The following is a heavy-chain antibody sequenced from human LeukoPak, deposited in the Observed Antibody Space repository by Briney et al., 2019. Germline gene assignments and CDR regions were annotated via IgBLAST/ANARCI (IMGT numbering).Heavy chain of an antibody. J-gene: IGHJ4*02. Sequence: ASAKVSCKASGATFSSYAISWVRQAPGQGLEWMGGIIPIFGTANYAQKFQGRVTITADESTCTAYMELSSLRSEDTAVYYCARFPIVGATTYLDYWGQGTLVTVSS. CDR2: IIPIFGTA. CDR3: ARFPIVGATTYLDY. CDR1: GATFSSYA. V-gene: IGHV1-69*13. D-gene: IGHD1-26*01.